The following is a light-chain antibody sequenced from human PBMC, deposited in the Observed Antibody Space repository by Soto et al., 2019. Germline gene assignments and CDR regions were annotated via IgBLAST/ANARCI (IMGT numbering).Light chain of an antibody. CDR2: EVS. CDR3: CSYTGIRTPPYV. J-gene: IGLJ1*01. Sequence: QSALTQPPSASGSPGQSVTISCTGTSSDVGGYNYVSWYQQHPGKAPKLVIYEVSKRPSGVPDRFSGSKSGNKASLTISGLQAEDEDDYYCCSYTGIRTPPYVFGNGTKVTV. V-gene: IGLV2-8*01. CDR1: SSDVGGYNY.